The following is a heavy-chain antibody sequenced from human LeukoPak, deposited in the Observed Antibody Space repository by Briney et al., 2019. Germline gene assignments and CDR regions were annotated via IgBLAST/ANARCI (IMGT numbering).Heavy chain of an antibody. CDR2: MNPNSGNT. CDR3: ARGPVEAVFGVSTED. J-gene: IGHJ6*02. V-gene: IGHV1-8*01. CDR1: GYTFTSYD. Sequence: ASVKVSCKASGYTFTSYDINWVRQATGQGLEWMGWMNPNSGNTGYAQKFQGRVSMTRDTSISTAYMELSSLRSEDTAVYYCARGPVEAVFGVSTEDWGQGTTVTVSS. D-gene: IGHD3-10*02.